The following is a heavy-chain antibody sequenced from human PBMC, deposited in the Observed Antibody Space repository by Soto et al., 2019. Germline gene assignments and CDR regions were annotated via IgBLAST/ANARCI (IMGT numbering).Heavy chain of an antibody. Sequence: GGSLRLSFAASGFTFSSYAMSWVRQAPGKGLEWVSAISGSGGSTYYADSVKGRFTISRDNSKNTLYLQMNSLRAEDTAVYYCAKDPLLYTDYDFWSGYPNWFDPWGQGTLVTVSS. CDR2: ISGSGGST. CDR1: GFTFSSYA. J-gene: IGHJ5*02. V-gene: IGHV3-23*01. CDR3: AKDPLLYTDYDFWSGYPNWFDP. D-gene: IGHD3-3*01.